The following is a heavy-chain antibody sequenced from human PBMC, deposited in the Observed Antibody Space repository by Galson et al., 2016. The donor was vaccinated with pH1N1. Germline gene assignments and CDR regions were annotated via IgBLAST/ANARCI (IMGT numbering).Heavy chain of an antibody. CDR3: AHREYGDFVGSLDH. J-gene: IGHJ4*02. CDR1: GFSLSTSAVG. Sequence: PALVKPTQTLRLTCTLSGFSLSTSAVGVGWIRQPPGKALEWLALIFWNDDRYYRPSLKNRLTITKGTSETLVVLTLTNMDPVDTATYYCAHREYGDFVGSLDHWGQGALVTVSS. V-gene: IGHV2-5*01. D-gene: IGHD4-17*01. CDR2: IFWNDDR.